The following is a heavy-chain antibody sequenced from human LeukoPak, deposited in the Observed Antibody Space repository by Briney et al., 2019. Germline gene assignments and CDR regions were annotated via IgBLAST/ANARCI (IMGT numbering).Heavy chain of an antibody. CDR2: MSPDSGYT. V-gene: IGHV1-8*01. D-gene: IGHD5-12*01. CDR1: GYTFTSYD. J-gene: IGHJ4*02. CDR3: EIYTGYDSF. Sequence: ASVKVSCKASGYTFTSYDITWVRQATGQGVEWMGWMSPDSGYTGYAQTFQGRVSLTRNTSVSTAFMELSSLRSEDTAVYYCEIYTGYDSFWGQGTLVTVSS.